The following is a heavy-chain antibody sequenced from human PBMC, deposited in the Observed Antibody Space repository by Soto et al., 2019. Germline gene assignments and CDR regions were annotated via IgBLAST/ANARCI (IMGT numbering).Heavy chain of an antibody. CDR1: GYTFTSVL. J-gene: IGHJ5*02. D-gene: IGHD3-9*01. V-gene: IGHV1-46*01. Sequence: QVQLVQSGAEVKEPGASVKISCKASGYTFTSVLMHWVRQAPGQGLEWMGTVHPNGGMTSYAQRXQGRVNLTRXTXTXTIXMELSSLTSEDTAMYYCAKSGDQDGLRYFDWLLSTWGQGSLVTVSS. CDR2: VHPNGGMT. CDR3: AKSGDQDGLRYFDWLLST.